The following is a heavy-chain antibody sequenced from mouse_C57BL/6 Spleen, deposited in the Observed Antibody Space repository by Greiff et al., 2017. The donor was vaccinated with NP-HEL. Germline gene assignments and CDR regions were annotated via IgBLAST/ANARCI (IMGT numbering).Heavy chain of an antibody. V-gene: IGHV1-69*01. CDR2: IDPSDSYT. D-gene: IGHD3-2*01. J-gene: IGHJ2*01. CDR1: GYTFTSYW. CDR3: ARGRQLSVYFDY. Sequence: QVHVKQPGAELVMPGASVKLSCKASGYTFTSYWMHWVKQRPGQGLEWIGEIDPSDSYTNYNQKFKGKSTLTVDKSSSTAYMQLSSLTSEDSAVYYCARGRQLSVYFDYWGQGTTLTVSS.